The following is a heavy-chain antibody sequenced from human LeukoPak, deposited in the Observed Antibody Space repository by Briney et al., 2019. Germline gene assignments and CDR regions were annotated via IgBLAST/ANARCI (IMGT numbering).Heavy chain of an antibody. V-gene: IGHV3-23*01. Sequence: PGGSLRLSCAASGFTFSSYAMSWVRQAPGKGLEWVSAISGSGGSTYYADSVKGRFTISRDNSKNTLYLQMNSMRAEDTAVYYCAKDSSGSYFVDYWGQGTLVTVSS. D-gene: IGHD1-26*01. J-gene: IGHJ4*02. CDR3: AKDSSGSYFVDY. CDR2: ISGSGGST. CDR1: GFTFSSYA.